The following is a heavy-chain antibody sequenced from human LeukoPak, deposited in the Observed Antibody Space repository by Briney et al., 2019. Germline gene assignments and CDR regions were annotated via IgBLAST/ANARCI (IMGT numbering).Heavy chain of an antibody. D-gene: IGHD6-6*01. V-gene: IGHV3-30*04. Sequence: PGGSLRLSCSASGFTFSDYAMHWVRQAPGKGLEWVAVTSYDESNKYYADSVKGRFTISRDNSEKTLYLQMNSLRDEDTAIYYCWRGVGSNPSHHLGLWGQGTLVIVSS. CDR2: TSYDESNK. J-gene: IGHJ4*02. CDR3: WRGVGSNPSHHLGL. CDR1: GFTFSDYA.